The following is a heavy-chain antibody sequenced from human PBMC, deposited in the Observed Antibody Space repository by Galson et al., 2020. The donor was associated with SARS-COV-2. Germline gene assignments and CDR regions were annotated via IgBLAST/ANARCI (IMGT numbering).Heavy chain of an antibody. CDR2: IYHSGTT. CDR1: GGSISTDGHF. Sequence: SETLSLTCTVSGGSISTDGHFWTWIRQPPGKGLEWIGYIYHSGTTYYNPSLKSRLNIAVDTPQNQFSLRLRSVTAADTAVYFCARTSGELDIWGHGTMVTVSS. J-gene: IGHJ3*02. V-gene: IGHV4-31*03. CDR3: ARTSGELDI. D-gene: IGHD1-26*01.